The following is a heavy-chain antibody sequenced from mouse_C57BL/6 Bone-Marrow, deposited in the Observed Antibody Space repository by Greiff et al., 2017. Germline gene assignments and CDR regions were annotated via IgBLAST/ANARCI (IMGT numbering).Heavy chain of an antibody. CDR3: AREAYGSSYCAY. J-gene: IGHJ3*01. V-gene: IGHV1-63*01. CDR2: IYPGGGYT. CDR1: GYTFTNYW. D-gene: IGHD1-1*01. Sequence: QVQLQQSGAELVRPGTSVKMSCKASGYTFTNYWIGWAKQRPGHGLEWIGDIYPGGGYTNYNEKFKGKATLTADKSSSTAYMQFSSLTSEDSAIYYCAREAYGSSYCAYWGQGTLVTVSA.